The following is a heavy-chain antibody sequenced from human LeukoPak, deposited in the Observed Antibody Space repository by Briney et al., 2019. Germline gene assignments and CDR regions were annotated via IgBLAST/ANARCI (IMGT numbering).Heavy chain of an antibody. CDR1: GGSISSGSYY. CDR2: IYTSGST. J-gene: IGHJ6*03. V-gene: IGHV4-61*02. Sequence: SETLSLTCTVSGGSISSGSYYWSWIRQPAGKGLEWIGRIYTSGSTNYNPSLKSRVTMSVDTSKNQFSLKLSSVTAADTAVYYCARVATTMIAAASGYYYYYYMDVWGKGTTVTISS. CDR3: ARVATTMIAAASGYYYYYYMDV. D-gene: IGHD6-13*01.